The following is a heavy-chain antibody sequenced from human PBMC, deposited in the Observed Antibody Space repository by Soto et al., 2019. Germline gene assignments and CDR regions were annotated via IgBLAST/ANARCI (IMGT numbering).Heavy chain of an antibody. CDR3: TSRIRTTNDN. V-gene: IGHV3-15*07. Sequence: EVQLVESGGGLVKPGESLRLSCVASGFPFTTVWMNWVRQAPGKGPEWLGRVKTKAEGAPTDYAAPAKGRFTILRDDSINTVYLQMTSLRIEDTALYYFTSRIRTTNDNWGQGTLVTVSS. D-gene: IGHD1-1*01. CDR1: GFPFTTVW. CDR2: VKTKAEGAPT. J-gene: IGHJ4*02.